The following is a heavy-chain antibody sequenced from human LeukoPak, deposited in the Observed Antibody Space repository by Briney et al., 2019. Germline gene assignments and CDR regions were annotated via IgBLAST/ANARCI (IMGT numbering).Heavy chain of an antibody. V-gene: IGHV3-73*01. J-gene: IGHJ4*02. CDR1: GFTFSGFA. Sequence: GGSLRLSCAASGFTFSGFAMHWVRQASGKGLEWVGRIRSKANSYATAYAASVKGRFTISRDDSKNTAYLQMNSLKTEDTAVYYCTSWSIVGATPSVTANYWGQGTLVTVSS. CDR3: TSWSIVGATPSVTANY. D-gene: IGHD1-26*01. CDR2: IRSKANSYAT.